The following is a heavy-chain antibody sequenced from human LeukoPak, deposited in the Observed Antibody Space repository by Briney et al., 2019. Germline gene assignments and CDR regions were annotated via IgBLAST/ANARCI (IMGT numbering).Heavy chain of an antibody. Sequence: ASVKVSCKTSGYSFTGYYLHWVRQAPGQGLEWMGWINPSSGGAKYAQNFQGRVTMTRDTSISTGYMELRSLRSDDTAVYFCARADVDTAPFDYWGQGTLVTVSS. V-gene: IGHV1-2*02. J-gene: IGHJ4*02. D-gene: IGHD5-18*01. CDR3: ARADVDTAPFDY. CDR2: INPSSGGA. CDR1: GYSFTGYY.